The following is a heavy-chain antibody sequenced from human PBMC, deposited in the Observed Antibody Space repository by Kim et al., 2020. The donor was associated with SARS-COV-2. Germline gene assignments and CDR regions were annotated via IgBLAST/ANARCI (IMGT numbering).Heavy chain of an antibody. J-gene: IGHJ4*02. V-gene: IGHV5-51*01. CDR2: IYPGDSDT. CDR1: GYSFTSYW. Sequence: GESLKISCKGSGYSFTSYWIGWVRQMPGKGLEWMGIIYPGDSDTRYSPSFQGQVTISADKSISTAYLQWSSLKASDTAMYYCARHRWEYAVTGNFDYWGQGTLVTVSS. CDR3: ARHRWEYAVTGNFDY. D-gene: IGHD4-4*01.